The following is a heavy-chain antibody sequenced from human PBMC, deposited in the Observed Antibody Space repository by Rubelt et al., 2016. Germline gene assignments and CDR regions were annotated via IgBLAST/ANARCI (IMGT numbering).Heavy chain of an antibody. J-gene: IGHJ4*02. CDR3: ARGNSAAY. V-gene: IGHV3-48*04. CDR1: GFAITNYG. CDR2: ISSTITSG. Sequence: GGSLRLSCAASGFAITNYGMSWVRQAAGTGLEWVSYISSTITSGYYADSVKGRFTVSRDNAKKSVYLQMNSLRAEDTAVYYCARGNSAAYWGQGTLVTVSS. D-gene: IGHD3-10*01.